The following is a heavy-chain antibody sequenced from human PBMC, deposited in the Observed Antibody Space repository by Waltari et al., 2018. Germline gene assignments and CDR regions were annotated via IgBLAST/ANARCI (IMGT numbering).Heavy chain of an antibody. CDR1: GGSISSYY. Sequence: QVQLQESGPGLVNPSETLSLTSTVAGGSISSYYRGWNRTPAGKGLEWIGRIYTSGSTNYNPSLKSRVTMSVDTSKNQFSLKLSSVTAADTAVYYCARDCVGMVVVAAENWVDPWGQGTLVTVSS. D-gene: IGHD2-15*01. CDR3: ARDCVGMVVVAAENWVDP. CDR2: IYTSGST. V-gene: IGHV4-4*07. J-gene: IGHJ5*02.